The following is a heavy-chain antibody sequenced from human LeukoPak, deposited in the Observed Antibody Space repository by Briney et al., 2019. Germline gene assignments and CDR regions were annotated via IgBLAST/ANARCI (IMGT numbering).Heavy chain of an antibody. CDR1: GFTFSSYE. V-gene: IGHV3-48*03. CDR2: ISGSGSMI. Sequence: GGSLRLSCAASGFTFSSYEMNWVRQAPGKGLEWVSYISGSGSMIYYADSVKGRFTISRDNSKNTLYLQMNSLRAEDTAVYYCARARAAGTYYFDYWGQGTLVTVSS. CDR3: ARARAAGTYYFDY. D-gene: IGHD6-13*01. J-gene: IGHJ4*02.